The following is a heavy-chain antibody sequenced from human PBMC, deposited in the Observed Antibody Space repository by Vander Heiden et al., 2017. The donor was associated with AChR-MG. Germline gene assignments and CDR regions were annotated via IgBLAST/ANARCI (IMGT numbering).Heavy chain of an antibody. V-gene: IGHV4-4*07. CDR1: GCSSSSYY. J-gene: IGHJ4*02. Sequence: QVQLQESGPGLVKPSGTLSLTCTVSGCSSSSYYWSWIRQPAGKGMEWIWRIYNSGSTNDNPALKSRVTMSGDTSKNQLSMKMRSVTAEDTAVYDGARDRYDDFDYWGQGTMVTVSS. D-gene: IGHD1-20*01. CDR2: IYNSGST. CDR3: ARDRYDDFDY.